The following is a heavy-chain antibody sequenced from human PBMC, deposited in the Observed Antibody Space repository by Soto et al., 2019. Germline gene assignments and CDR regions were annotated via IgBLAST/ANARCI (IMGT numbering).Heavy chain of an antibody. CDR1: GYTFTSYG. D-gene: IGHD3-10*01. Sequence: ASVKVSCKASGYTFTSYGISWVRQAPGQGLEWMGWISAYNGNTNYAQKLQGRVTMTTDTSTSTAYMELRSLRSDDMAVYYCARGIGDYYGSGSPRGAWFDPWGQGTLVTVSS. J-gene: IGHJ5*02. V-gene: IGHV1-18*03. CDR3: ARGIGDYYGSGSPRGAWFDP. CDR2: ISAYNGNT.